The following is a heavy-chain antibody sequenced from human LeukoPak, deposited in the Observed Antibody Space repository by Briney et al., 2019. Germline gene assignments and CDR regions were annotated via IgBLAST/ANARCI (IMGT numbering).Heavy chain of an antibody. Sequence: SETLSLTCTVSGGSISSGDYYWTWIRQHPGKGLEWIGYIYYSGTTYYNPSLESRVTLSVDTSKNQFSLRLSSVTAADTAVYYCARYRDSGGRLAFDIWGQGTMATVSS. D-gene: IGHD2-15*01. V-gene: IGHV4-31*03. CDR2: IYYSGTT. CDR1: GGSISSGDYY. J-gene: IGHJ3*02. CDR3: ARYRDSGGRLAFDI.